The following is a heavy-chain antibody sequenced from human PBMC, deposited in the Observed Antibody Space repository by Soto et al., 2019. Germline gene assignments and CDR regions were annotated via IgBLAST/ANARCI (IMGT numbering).Heavy chain of an antibody. CDR3: ARDLGYYDSSGYFDF. J-gene: IGHJ4*02. CDR2: IDSSGSII. V-gene: IGHV3-11*01. Sequence: QVQLVETGGGLVKPGGSLRLSCAASGFTFSDYYMRWIRQAPGQGLEWVSYIDSSGSIIYYTDSVKGRFTISRDNAKNSVYLQMNSLRAEDTAVYYCARDLGYYDSSGYFDFWGQGSLVTVSS. CDR1: GFTFSDYY. D-gene: IGHD3-22*01.